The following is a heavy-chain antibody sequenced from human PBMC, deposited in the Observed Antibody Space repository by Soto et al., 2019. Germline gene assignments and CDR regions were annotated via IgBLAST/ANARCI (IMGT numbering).Heavy chain of an antibody. Sequence: SETLSLTCTVSGGSISSYYWSWIRQPPGKGLEWIGYIHYSGSTNYNPSLKSRVTISVDTSKNQFSLKLSSVTAADTAVYYCARHYKRQGIDYWGQGTLVTVSS. J-gene: IGHJ4*02. CDR2: IHYSGST. V-gene: IGHV4-59*08. CDR1: GGSISSYY. D-gene: IGHD3-10*01. CDR3: ARHYKRQGIDY.